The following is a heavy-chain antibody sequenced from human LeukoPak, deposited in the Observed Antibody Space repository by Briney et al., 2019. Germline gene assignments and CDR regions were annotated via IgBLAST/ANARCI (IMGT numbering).Heavy chain of an antibody. Sequence: GGSLRLSCAASGFTVSNSYMNWVRQAPGKGLEWVSVIYSGGRTNYAESVKGRFTISRDNSKNTLYLQMNSLRADDTAVYYCARGEFGELKYWGQGTLVTVSS. J-gene: IGHJ4*02. CDR2: IYSGGRT. CDR1: GFTVSNSY. D-gene: IGHD3-10*01. V-gene: IGHV3-53*01. CDR3: ARGEFGELKY.